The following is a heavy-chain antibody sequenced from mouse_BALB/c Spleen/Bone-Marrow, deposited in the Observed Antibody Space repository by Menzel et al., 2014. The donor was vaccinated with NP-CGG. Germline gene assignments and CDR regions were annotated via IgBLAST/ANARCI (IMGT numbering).Heavy chain of an antibody. CDR3: TRRLGRFYFDY. CDR2: INPSNGGT. D-gene: IGHD4-1*01. Sequence: QVQLQQSGPELVKPGASAKLSCNASGYTFISYYIYWMKQGPGQGPEWIGKINPSNGGTDFNEKFKSKATLTVDRSSNTAYMQLSRLTSDDSSVYYCTRRLGRFYFDYWGQGTTLTVSS. V-gene: IGHV1-53*01. CDR1: GYTFISYY. J-gene: IGHJ2*01.